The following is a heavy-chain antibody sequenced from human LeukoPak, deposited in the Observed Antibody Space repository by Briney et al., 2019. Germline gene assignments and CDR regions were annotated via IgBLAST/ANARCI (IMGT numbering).Heavy chain of an antibody. J-gene: IGHJ3*02. D-gene: IGHD3-10*01. Sequence: SEPLSLTCTVSGGSISSYYWSWIRQSPGKGLECIGYIHYTGSTNYNPSLKSRVTISVETSRNQFSLRLNSVTAADTAVYYCAKSNGYGLVDIWGQGTMVTVSS. CDR2: IHYTGST. CDR1: GGSISSYY. CDR3: AKSNGYGLVDI. V-gene: IGHV4-59*08.